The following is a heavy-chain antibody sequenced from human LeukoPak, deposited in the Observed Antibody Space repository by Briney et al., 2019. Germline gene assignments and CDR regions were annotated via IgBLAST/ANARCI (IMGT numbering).Heavy chain of an antibody. Sequence: SVKVSCTASGGTFSSYAISWVRQAPGQGLEWVGRIIPILGIANYAQKFQGRVTITADKSTSTAYMELSSLRSEDTAVYYCARYCGGDCYSGVNYYYGMDVWGQGTTVTVSS. CDR2: IIPILGIA. V-gene: IGHV1-69*04. D-gene: IGHD2-21*02. CDR3: ARYCGGDCYSGVNYYYGMDV. CDR1: GGTFSSYA. J-gene: IGHJ6*02.